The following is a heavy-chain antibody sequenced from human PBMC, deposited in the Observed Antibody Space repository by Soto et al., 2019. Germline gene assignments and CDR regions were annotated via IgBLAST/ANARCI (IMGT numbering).Heavy chain of an antibody. V-gene: IGHV2-5*02. Sequence: QITLTESGPTLVKPAQTLTLTCTFSGFSLTSPGEAVAWIRQSPGKALEGLALIYWDDDKRYSPSLSNRLSIAMDTSKNQVFLTLTNVVPVDTGTYFCAHSVDKVIQHAFDFWGQGTNVNVSS. CDR3: AHSVDKVIQHAFDF. CDR1: GFSLTSPGEA. CDR2: IYWDDDK. J-gene: IGHJ3*01.